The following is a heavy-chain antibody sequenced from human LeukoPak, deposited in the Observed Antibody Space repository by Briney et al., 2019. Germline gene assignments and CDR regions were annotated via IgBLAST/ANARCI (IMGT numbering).Heavy chain of an antibody. Sequence: GASVKVSCKASGGTFSSYAISWVRQAPGQGLEWMGGIIPIFGTANYAQKFQGRVTITADESTSTAYMELSSLRSEDTAVYYCARDSPVYYDSSGYYNPNFDYWGQGTLVTVSS. CDR3: ARDSPVYYDSSGYYNPNFDY. CDR2: IIPIFGTA. CDR1: GGTFSSYA. V-gene: IGHV1-69*13. D-gene: IGHD3-22*01. J-gene: IGHJ4*02.